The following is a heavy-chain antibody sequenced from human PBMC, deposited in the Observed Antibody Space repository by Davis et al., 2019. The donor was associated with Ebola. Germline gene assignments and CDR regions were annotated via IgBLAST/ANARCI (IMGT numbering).Heavy chain of an antibody. Sequence: ASVKVSCKASGYTFTSYAMHWVRQAPGQRLEWMGWINAGNGITKYSQKFQGRVTITRDTSASTAYMELSSLRSEDTAVYYCARFYCSGGSCHYYYGMDVWGQGTTVTVSS. CDR3: ARFYCSGGSCHYYYGMDV. J-gene: IGHJ6*02. D-gene: IGHD2-15*01. CDR1: GYTFTSYA. V-gene: IGHV1-3*01. CDR2: INAGNGIT.